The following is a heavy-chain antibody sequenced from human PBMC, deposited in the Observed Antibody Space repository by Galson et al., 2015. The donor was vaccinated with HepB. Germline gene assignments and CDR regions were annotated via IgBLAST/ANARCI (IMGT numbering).Heavy chain of an antibody. J-gene: IGHJ6*02. CDR2: ISAYNGNT. D-gene: IGHD4-17*01. Sequence: SVKVSCKASGYTFTSYGISWVRQAPGQGLEWMGWISAYNGNTNYAQKLQGRVTMTTDTSTSTAYMELRSLRSDDTAVYYCARDTPDYDDYYYYYYYGMDVWGQGTTVTVSS. V-gene: IGHV1-18*01. CDR1: GYTFTSYG. CDR3: ARDTPDYDDYYYYYYYGMDV.